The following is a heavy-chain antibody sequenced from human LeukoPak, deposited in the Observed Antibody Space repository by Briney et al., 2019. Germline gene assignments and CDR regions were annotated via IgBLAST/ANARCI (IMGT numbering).Heavy chain of an antibody. CDR3: AREDSSGYYHDALDL. Sequence: PGGSLRLSCAASGFNFENYGMHWVRQAPGKGLEWVAVIWYGGTKKNYGDSVKGRFTISRDNSKNMVSLQMNSLRAEDTAVYYCAREDSSGYYHDALDLWGQGTMVTVSS. CDR2: IWYGGTKK. V-gene: IGHV3-33*01. J-gene: IGHJ3*01. D-gene: IGHD3-22*01. CDR1: GFNFENYG.